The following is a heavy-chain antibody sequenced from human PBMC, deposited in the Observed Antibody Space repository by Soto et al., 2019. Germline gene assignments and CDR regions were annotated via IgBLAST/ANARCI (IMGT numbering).Heavy chain of an antibody. Sequence: SETLSLTCTVSSGSISSYYWSWIRQPPGEGLQWIGYIHYSGSTKYNPSLKSRVTMSVDTSKNKFSLSLKSVTAADTAVYFCARSFTATTEANWFDPWGQGTQVTVSS. CDR3: ARSFTATTEANWFDP. CDR2: IHYSGST. CDR1: SGSISSYY. J-gene: IGHJ5*02. D-gene: IGHD4-4*01. V-gene: IGHV4-59*12.